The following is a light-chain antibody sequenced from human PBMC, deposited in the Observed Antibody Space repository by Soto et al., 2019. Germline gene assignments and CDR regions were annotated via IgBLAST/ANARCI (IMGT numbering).Light chain of an antibody. V-gene: IGLV2-23*02. Sequence: QSVLTQPASVSGSPGQSITISCIGTSSDVGSYHLVSWYQQHPGKTPKLMIYEVNERPSTISSRFYGSKSGNTASLTISGLQAEDEDDDYCISYAGNQVGVFGGGTKLTVL. CDR2: EVN. J-gene: IGLJ3*02. CDR1: SSDVGSYHL. CDR3: ISYAGNQVGV.